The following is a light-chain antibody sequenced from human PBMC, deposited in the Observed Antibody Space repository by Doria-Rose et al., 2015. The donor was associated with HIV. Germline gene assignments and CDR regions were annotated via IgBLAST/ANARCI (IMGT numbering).Light chain of an antibody. V-gene: IGKV3-20*01. CDR1: QSFSSTY. Sequence: EIALTQSPGTLSLSPGERATLSRRASQSFSSTYLAWYPQKPGQAPSLLIYDGSTRATGIPDRFSASGSGTDFTLTINRLEPEDFALYYCHQYGTSWTFGQGTKVEI. J-gene: IGKJ1*01. CDR2: DGS. CDR3: HQYGTSWT.